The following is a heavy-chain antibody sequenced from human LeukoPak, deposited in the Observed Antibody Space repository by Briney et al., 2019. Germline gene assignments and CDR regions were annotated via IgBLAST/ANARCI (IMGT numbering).Heavy chain of an antibody. J-gene: IGHJ6*02. D-gene: IGHD5-12*01. V-gene: IGHV3-30-3*01. Sequence: PGGSLRLSCAASGITFNNYDMHWVRQAPGQGLEWVAVVSYDGSKKYYADSVRGRFTISRDNSKNTLYLQMNSLRAEDTAVYYCAKGVGYGGYPYYYYYGMDVWGQGTTVTVSS. CDR2: VSYDGSKK. CDR1: GITFNNYD. CDR3: AKGVGYGGYPYYYYYGMDV.